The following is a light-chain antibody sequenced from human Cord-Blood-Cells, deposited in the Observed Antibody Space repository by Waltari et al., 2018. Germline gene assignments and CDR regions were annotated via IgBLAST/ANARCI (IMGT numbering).Light chain of an antibody. V-gene: IGLV1-44*01. Sequence: QSVLTQPLSASGTPGQRVTISCSGTSSNIGNITVKCYQQPPGTAPKLLIYSNNQRPSRVPDRFSGSKSGTSASLAISGLQSEDEADYYCAAWDDSLNGPVFGGGTKLTVL. J-gene: IGLJ3*02. CDR1: SSNIGNIT. CDR2: SNN. CDR3: AAWDDSLNGPV.